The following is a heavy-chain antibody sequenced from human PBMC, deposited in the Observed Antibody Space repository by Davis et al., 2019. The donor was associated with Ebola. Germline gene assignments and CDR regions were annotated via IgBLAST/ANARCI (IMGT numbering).Heavy chain of an antibody. V-gene: IGHV3-7*03. CDR1: GFTFNTYW. CDR3: ARRAPLTGSHIDY. J-gene: IGHJ4*02. D-gene: IGHD3-10*01. Sequence: PGGSLRLSCAASGFTFNTYWMSWVRQAPGKGLEWVANINQDETETYYVDSVKGRFIISRDNAKNSLYLQMISLRAEDTAVYYCARRAPLTGSHIDYWGQGTLVTVSS. CDR2: INQDETET.